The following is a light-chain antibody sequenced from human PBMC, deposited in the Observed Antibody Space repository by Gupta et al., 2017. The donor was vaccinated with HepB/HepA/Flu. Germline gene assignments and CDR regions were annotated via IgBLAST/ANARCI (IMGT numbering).Light chain of an antibody. CDR3: QQRSNWPWT. CDR1: QSISNY. J-gene: IGKJ1*01. Sequence: EIVLTQSPATLSLSPGERATLSCRASQSISNYLAWYQQKPGQAPRLLIYDASNRATGIPARFSGSGSVTDFTLTISSLEPEDFAVYYCQQRSNWPWTFGQGTKVEIK. CDR2: DAS. V-gene: IGKV3-11*01.